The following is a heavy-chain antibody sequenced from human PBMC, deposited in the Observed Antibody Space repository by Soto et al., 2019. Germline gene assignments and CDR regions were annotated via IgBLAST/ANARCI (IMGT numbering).Heavy chain of an antibody. D-gene: IGHD6-13*01. J-gene: IGHJ4*02. CDR1: GGSINNYY. Sequence: SETLSLTCTVSGGSINNYYWNWIRQPPGKGLEWIGYVYYSGRTKYNPSLRNRVTMSLDTSENQFSLRLSSVTAADTAIYYCAREGRIAAAGRFGYWGQGTLVTVSS. CDR2: VYYSGRT. CDR3: AREGRIAAAGRFGY. V-gene: IGHV4-59*01.